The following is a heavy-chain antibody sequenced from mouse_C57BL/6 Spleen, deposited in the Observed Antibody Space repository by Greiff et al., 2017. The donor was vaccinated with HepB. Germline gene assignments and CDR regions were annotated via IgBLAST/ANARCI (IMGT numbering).Heavy chain of an antibody. CDR3: AKAMYGSTSYYYAMDY. CDR1: GFTFIDYG. Sequence: EVQVVESGGGLVKPGGSLKLSCAASGFTFIDYGMHWVRQAPEKGLEWVAYISSGSSTIYYADTVKGRFTITRDNAKNTLFLQMTSLRSEDTSMYYCAKAMYGSTSYYYAMDYWGQGTSVTVSS. J-gene: IGHJ4*01. CDR2: ISSGSSTI. D-gene: IGHD5-1*01. V-gene: IGHV5-17*01.